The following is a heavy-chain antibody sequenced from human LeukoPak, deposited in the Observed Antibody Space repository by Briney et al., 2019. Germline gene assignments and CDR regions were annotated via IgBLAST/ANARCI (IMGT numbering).Heavy chain of an antibody. D-gene: IGHD3-3*01. CDR1: GYIFTTYY. V-gene: IGHV1-46*01. CDR3: AVTYYDFWSGPTRGMDV. J-gene: IGHJ6*02. CDR2: INPSGGST. Sequence: ASVKVSCKASGYIFTTYYMHWVRQAPGQGLEWMGMINPSGGSTIYAQEFQGRVTMTRNTSISTAYMELSSLRSEDTAVYYCAVTYYDFWSGPTRGMDVWGQGTTVTVSS.